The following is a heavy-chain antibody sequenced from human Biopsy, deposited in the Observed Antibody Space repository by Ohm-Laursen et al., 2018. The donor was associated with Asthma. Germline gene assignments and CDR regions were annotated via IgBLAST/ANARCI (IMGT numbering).Heavy chain of an antibody. CDR1: GFSFDDCA. D-gene: IGHD3-16*02. Sequence: SLRLSCAASGFSFDDCAMHWVRQAPGKGLEWVSSISWNSGNIDYADSVKGRFTISRDNAKNTLYLQMNSLRAEDTALYYCARVSSYWAFNPWGQGTLVTVSS. CDR3: ARVSSYWAFNP. V-gene: IGHV3-9*01. J-gene: IGHJ5*02. CDR2: ISWNSGNI.